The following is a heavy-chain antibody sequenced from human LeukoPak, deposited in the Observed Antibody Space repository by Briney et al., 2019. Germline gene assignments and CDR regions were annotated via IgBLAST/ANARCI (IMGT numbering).Heavy chain of an antibody. J-gene: IGHJ4*02. CDR3: AREVAI. V-gene: IGHV1-3*01. D-gene: IGHD2-15*01. CDR1: GYTLSTYT. Sequence: ASVTVSCKASGYTLSTYTMHWLRQAPGQRPEWMGCIYADNGNVKYSQNFQARVTITRDTSANTAYLELSSLRSEDTAVYYCAREVAIWGQGTLVTVSS. CDR2: IYADNGNV.